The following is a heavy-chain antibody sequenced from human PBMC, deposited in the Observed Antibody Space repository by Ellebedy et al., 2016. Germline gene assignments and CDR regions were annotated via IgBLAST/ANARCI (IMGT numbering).Heavy chain of an antibody. Sequence: SETLSLXXTVSGGSISSYYWSWIRQPAGKGLEWIGRIYTSGSTNYNPSLKSRVTMSVDTSKNQFSLKLSSVTAADTAVYYCAGLAGVPGWFDPWGQGTLVTVSS. CDR1: GGSISSYY. D-gene: IGHD3-10*01. V-gene: IGHV4-4*07. CDR3: AGLAGVPGWFDP. CDR2: IYTSGST. J-gene: IGHJ5*02.